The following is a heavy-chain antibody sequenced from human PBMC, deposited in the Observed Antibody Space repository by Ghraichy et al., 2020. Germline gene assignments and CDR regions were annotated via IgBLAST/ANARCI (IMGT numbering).Heavy chain of an antibody. CDR2: FYYTGST. CDR3: ARRFGGTSRIDY. J-gene: IGHJ4*02. D-gene: IGHD4-23*01. Sequence: SETPSLTCTVSGGSVSSSSYFWAWIRQPPGKGLEWIGNFYYTGSTYYNPSLKSRVTISVDTSKNQFSLNLTSVTAADTSVYYCARRFGGTSRIDYWGRGTLVTVSS. V-gene: IGHV4-39*01. CDR1: GGSVSSSSYF.